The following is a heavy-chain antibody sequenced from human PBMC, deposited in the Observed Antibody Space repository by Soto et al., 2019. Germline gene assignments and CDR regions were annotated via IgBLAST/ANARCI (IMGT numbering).Heavy chain of an antibody. Sequence: QVQLVQSGAEVKKPGASVKVSCKASGYTFTSYDINWVRQATGQGLEGMGWMNPKSGNTGYAQKFQSRVTITRRNHIRTAYMEIRSLRSEDKAVYSCARDGVRGMDVWSHGTTVTV. CDR2: MNPKSGNT. CDR1: GYTFTSYD. J-gene: IGHJ6*02. CDR3: ARDGVRGMDV. D-gene: IGHD3-10*01. V-gene: IGHV1-8*01.